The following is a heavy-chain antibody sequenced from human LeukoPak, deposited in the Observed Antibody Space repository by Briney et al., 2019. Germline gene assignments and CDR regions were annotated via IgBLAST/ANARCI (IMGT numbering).Heavy chain of an antibody. D-gene: IGHD5-12*01. CDR2: ISGSGGST. CDR3: AKEYSGYDFDY. Sequence: GGSLRLSCAASGFTFSSYAMSWVRQAPGKGLEWVSAISGSGGSTYYADPVKGRFTISRDNSQNTLYLQMDSLRAEDTALYYCAKEYSGYDFDYWGQGTLVTVSS. V-gene: IGHV3-23*01. CDR1: GFTFSSYA. J-gene: IGHJ4*02.